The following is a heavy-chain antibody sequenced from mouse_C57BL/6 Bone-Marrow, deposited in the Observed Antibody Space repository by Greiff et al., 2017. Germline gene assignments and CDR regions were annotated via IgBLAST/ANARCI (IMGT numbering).Heavy chain of an antibody. D-gene: IGHD1-1*01. CDR3: ARDTRITTVAYYFDY. J-gene: IGHJ2*01. Sequence: ESGPGLVKPSQSLSLTCSVTGYSITSGYYWNWIRQFPGNKLEWMGYISYDGSNNYNPSLKNRISITRDTSKNQFFLKLNSVTTEDTATYYCARDTRITTVAYYFDYWGQGTTLTVSS. V-gene: IGHV3-6*01. CDR2: ISYDGSN. CDR1: GYSITSGYY.